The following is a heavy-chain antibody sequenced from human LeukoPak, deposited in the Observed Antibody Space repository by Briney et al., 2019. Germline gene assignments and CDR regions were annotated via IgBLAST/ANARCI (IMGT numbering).Heavy chain of an antibody. CDR1: GFTFSSYS. CDR3: ARDIAVAGTVYFDY. J-gene: IGHJ4*02. CDR2: ISTSSSYI. Sequence: PGGSLRLSCAASGFTFSSYSMNWVRQAPGRGLEWVSSISTSSSYIYYADSVKGRFTISRDNAKNSLYLQMNSLRAEDTAVYYCARDIAVAGTVYFDYWGQGTQVTVSS. V-gene: IGHV3-21*01. D-gene: IGHD6-13*01.